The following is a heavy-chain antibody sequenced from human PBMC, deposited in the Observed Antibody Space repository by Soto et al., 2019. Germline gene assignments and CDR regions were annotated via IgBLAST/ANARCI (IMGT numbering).Heavy chain of an antibody. Sequence: AGSLRLSCAASGFTFSIYWMHWVRQAPGKGLVWVSRINSDGSSTSYADSVKGRFTISRDNAKNTLYLQMNSLRAEDTAVYYCARDSGYYDILTGYYRPWFDPWGQGTLVTVSS. J-gene: IGHJ5*02. CDR3: ARDSGYYDILTGYYRPWFDP. CDR2: INSDGSST. CDR1: GFTFSIYW. V-gene: IGHV3-74*01. D-gene: IGHD3-9*01.